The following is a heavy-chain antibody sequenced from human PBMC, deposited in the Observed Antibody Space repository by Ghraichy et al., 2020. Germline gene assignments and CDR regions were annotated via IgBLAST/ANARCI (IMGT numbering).Heavy chain of an antibody. CDR2: IKQDGSEK. Sequence: GGSLRLSCAASGFTFSTYWMSWVRQAPGKGLEWVANIKQDGSEKYYVDSVKGRFTISRDNAKNSLYLQMNSLRAEDTAVYYCASVTIIGVAIYAFDIWGQGTMVTVSS. CDR3: ASVTIIGVAIYAFDI. J-gene: IGHJ3*02. D-gene: IGHD3-3*01. V-gene: IGHV3-7*01. CDR1: GFTFSTYW.